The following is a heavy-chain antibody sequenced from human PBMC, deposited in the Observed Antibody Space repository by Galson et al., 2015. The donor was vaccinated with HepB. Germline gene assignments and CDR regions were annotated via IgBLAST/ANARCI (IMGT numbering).Heavy chain of an antibody. D-gene: IGHD6-19*01. J-gene: IGHJ6*02. CDR3: ARDRLGYYGMDV. CDR2: TSSSGSNV. V-gene: IGHV3-48*02. CDR1: GFSFSRYS. Sequence: SLRLSCAASGFSFSRYSMNWVRQAPGKGLEWVSYTSSSGSNVYYADSVEGRFIISRDSAKYSLYLQINSLRDEDTAVYYCARDRLGYYGMDVWGQGTTVTVSS.